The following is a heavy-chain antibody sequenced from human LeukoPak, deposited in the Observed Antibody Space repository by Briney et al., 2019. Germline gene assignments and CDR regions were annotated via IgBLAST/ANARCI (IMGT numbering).Heavy chain of an antibody. CDR2: ISYDGSNK. D-gene: IGHD2-2*01. V-gene: IGHV3-30-3*01. Sequence: GGSLRLSCAASGFTFSSYAMHWVRQAPGKGLEWVAVISYDGSNKYYADSVKGRFTISRDNSKNTLYLQMSSLRAEDTAVYYCAKGRGSSTSCGDYWGQGTLVTVSS. CDR3: AKGRGSSTSCGDY. CDR1: GFTFSSYA. J-gene: IGHJ4*02.